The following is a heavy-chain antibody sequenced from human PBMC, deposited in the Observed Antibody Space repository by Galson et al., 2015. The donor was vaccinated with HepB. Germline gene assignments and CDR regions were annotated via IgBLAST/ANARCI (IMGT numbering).Heavy chain of an antibody. CDR3: TRATYYDFWSGYYFDY. D-gene: IGHD3-3*01. CDR1: GFTFGDYA. V-gene: IGHV3-49*03. Sequence: SLRLSCAASGFTFGDYAMSWFRQAPGKGLEWVGFIRSKAYGGTTEYAASVKGRFTISRDDSKSIAYLQMNSLKTEDTAVYYCTRATYYDFWSGYYFDYWGQGTLVTVSS. CDR2: IRSKAYGGTT. J-gene: IGHJ4*02.